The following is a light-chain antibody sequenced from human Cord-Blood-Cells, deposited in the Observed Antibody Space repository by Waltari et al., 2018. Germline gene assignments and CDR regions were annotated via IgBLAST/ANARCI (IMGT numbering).Light chain of an antibody. Sequence: DIQMTQSPSSLSASVGDRVTITCRASQGIINSLAWYQLKPGKAPQLLCYAASRLESGVPSRFSGSRAGTDYTLTISSLQPEDFATYYCQQYYSTPPYTFGQWTKLEIK. V-gene: IGKV1-NL1*01. J-gene: IGKJ2*01. CDR2: AAS. CDR1: QGIINS. CDR3: QQYYSTPPYT.